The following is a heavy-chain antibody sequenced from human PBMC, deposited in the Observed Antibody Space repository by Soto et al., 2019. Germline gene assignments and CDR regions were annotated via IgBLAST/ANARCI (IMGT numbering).Heavy chain of an antibody. D-gene: IGHD2-15*01. CDR1: GGSISSSSYY. V-gene: IGHV4-39*01. Sequence: SETLSLTCTVSGGSISSSSYYWGWIRQPPGKGLEWIGSIYYSGSTYYNPSLKSRVTISVDTSKNQFSLKLSSVTAADTAAYYCARTGKGGLIDYWGQGTLVTVSS. CDR2: IYYSGST. CDR3: ARTGKGGLIDY. J-gene: IGHJ4*02.